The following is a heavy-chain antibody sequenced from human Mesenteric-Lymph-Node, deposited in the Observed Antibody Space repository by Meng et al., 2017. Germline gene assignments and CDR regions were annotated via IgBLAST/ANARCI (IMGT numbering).Heavy chain of an antibody. Sequence: SETLSLTCTVSGGSISSSSYYWGWIRQPPGKGLEWIGSIYYSGSTYYNPSLKSRVTISVDTSKNQFSLKLSSVTAADTTVYYCARGGGMTGYYTDYWDQGTLVTVSS. D-gene: IGHD3-9*01. CDR2: IYYSGST. J-gene: IGHJ4*02. V-gene: IGHV4-39*07. CDR1: GGSISSSSYY. CDR3: ARGGGMTGYYTDY.